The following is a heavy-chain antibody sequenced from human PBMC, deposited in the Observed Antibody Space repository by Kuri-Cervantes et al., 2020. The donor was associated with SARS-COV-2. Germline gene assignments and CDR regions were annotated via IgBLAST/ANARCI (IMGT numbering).Heavy chain of an antibody. J-gene: IGHJ6*02. CDR3: ASSLVPAARYYYGMDV. V-gene: IGHV4-34*01. Sequence: ESLKISCAVYVGSFSGYYWTWIRQPPGKGLEWIGEINHSGSTNYNPSLKSRVTISVDTSKNQFSLKLSSVTAADTAVYYCASSLVPAARYYYGMDVWGQGTTVTVSS. D-gene: IGHD2-2*01. CDR2: INHSGST. CDR1: VGSFSGYY.